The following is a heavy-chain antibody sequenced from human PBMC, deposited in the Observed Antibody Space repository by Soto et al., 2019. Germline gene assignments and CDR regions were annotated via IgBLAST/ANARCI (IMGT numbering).Heavy chain of an antibody. J-gene: IGHJ4*02. CDR1: GGTFSSYA. CDR2: IIPIFGTA. V-gene: IGHV1-69*01. Sequence: QVQLVQSGAEVKKPGSSVKVSCKASGGTFSSYAISWVRQAPGQGLEWMGGIIPIFGTANYAQKFQGRVTITADESTSTAYMELSSLRSEDTAVYYCASSSFNYDSSPQTHFPYYFDYWGQGTLVTVSS. CDR3: ASSSFNYDSSPQTHFPYYFDY. D-gene: IGHD3-22*01.